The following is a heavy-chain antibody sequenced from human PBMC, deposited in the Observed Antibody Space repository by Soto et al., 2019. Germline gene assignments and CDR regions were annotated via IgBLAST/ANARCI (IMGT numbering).Heavy chain of an antibody. CDR1: GFSLSTSGVG. J-gene: IGHJ4*02. V-gene: IGHV2-5*02. Sequence: QITLKESGPTLVKPTQTLTLTCTFSGFSLSTSGVGVAWIRQPPGKALEWLAIIYWDDDKRYSPSLNSRLTITKATSKNQVVLTMTTVDPVDTATYYCAPRRGGDGYISSLDYWGQGTLVTVSS. CDR2: IYWDDDK. D-gene: IGHD5-12*01. CDR3: APRRGGDGYISSLDY.